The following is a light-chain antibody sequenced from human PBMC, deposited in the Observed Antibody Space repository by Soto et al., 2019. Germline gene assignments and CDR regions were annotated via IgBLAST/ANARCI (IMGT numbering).Light chain of an antibody. V-gene: IGLV2-11*01. Sequence: QSVLTQPRSVSGSPGQSVTIFCTGTSSDVGGYNYVSWYQQHPGKAPKLMIYDVSKRPSGVPDRFSGSKSGNTASLTISGLQAEDEADYYCCSYAGSYPVVFGGGTQLTVL. CDR3: CSYAGSYPVV. CDR2: DVS. CDR1: SSDVGGYNY. J-gene: IGLJ2*01.